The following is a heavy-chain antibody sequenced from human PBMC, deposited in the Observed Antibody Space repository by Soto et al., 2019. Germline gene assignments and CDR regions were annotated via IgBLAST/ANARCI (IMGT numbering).Heavy chain of an antibody. V-gene: IGHV3-9*01. CDR1: GFSFDEYA. Sequence: VQLVESGGGSVQPGRSLRLSCSASGFSFDEYALHWVRQTPGKGLEWVSGISWNSATIEFADSVKGRFNISRDNAKNSLYLPMNSLTTEDTAVYFCAKVRGRTYYYDTFDVWGQGTMVTVS. D-gene: IGHD3-22*01. J-gene: IGHJ3*01. CDR2: ISWNSATI. CDR3: AKVRGRTYYYDTFDV.